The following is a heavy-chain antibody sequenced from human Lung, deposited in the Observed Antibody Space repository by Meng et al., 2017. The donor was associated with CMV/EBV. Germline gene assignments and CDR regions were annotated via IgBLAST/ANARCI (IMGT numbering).Heavy chain of an antibody. J-gene: IGHJ4*02. V-gene: IGHV1-18*01. CDR3: ARDPSNTSGRYAYFDY. D-gene: IGHD6-19*01. CDR1: GYTFTSYG. Sequence: VQMVQSGAEVKKPGASVKVSCKASGYTFTSYGISWVRQAPGQGLEWMGWISCYNGDTNYAQKLQGRVTMTTDTSTNTAYMDLRGLRSDDTAVYYCARDPSNTSGRYAYFDYWGQGTLVTVSS. CDR2: ISCYNGDT.